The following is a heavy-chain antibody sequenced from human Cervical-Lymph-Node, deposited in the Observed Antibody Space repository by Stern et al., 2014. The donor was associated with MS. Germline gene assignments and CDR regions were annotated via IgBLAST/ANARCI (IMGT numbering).Heavy chain of an antibody. CDR2: INPSGGST. CDR3: ARSHMVRGVGNYYYYGMDV. V-gene: IGHV1-46*01. CDR1: GYTFTSYY. D-gene: IGHD3-10*01. J-gene: IGHJ6*02. Sequence: QMQLVQSGAEVKKPGASVKVSCKAAGYTFTSYYMHWVRQAPGQGLEWMGIINPSGGSTSYAQKFQGRVTMTRDTSTSTVYMELSSLRSEDTAVYYCARSHMVRGVGNYYYYGMDVWGQGTTVTVSS.